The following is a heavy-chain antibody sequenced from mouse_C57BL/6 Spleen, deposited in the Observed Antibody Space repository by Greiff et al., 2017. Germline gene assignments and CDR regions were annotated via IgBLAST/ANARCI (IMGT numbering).Heavy chain of an antibody. CDR3: ARQGITTVVAHWYFDG. CDR2: ISSGGSYT. J-gene: IGHJ1*03. Sequence: EVKLVESGGDLVKPGGSLKLSCAASGFTFSSYGMSWVRQTPDKRLEWVATISSGGSYTYYPDSVKGRFTISRDNAKNTLYLQMSSLKSEDTAMYYCARQGITTVVAHWYFDGWGTGTTVTVAS. CDR1: GFTFSSYG. D-gene: IGHD1-1*01. V-gene: IGHV5-6*01.